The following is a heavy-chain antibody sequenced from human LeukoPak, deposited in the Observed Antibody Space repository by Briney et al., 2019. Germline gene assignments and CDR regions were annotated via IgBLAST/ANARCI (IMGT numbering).Heavy chain of an antibody. CDR3: AKDGIAAASMPPYGMDV. V-gene: IGHV3-33*06. CDR2: IWYDGSNK. J-gene: IGHJ6*02. Sequence: GGSLRLSCAASGFTFSSYGMHWVRQAPGKGLEWVAVIWYDGSNKYYADSVKGRFTISRDNSKNTLYLQMNSLRAEDTAVYYCAKDGIAAASMPPYGMDVWGQGTTVTVSS. CDR1: GFTFSSYG. D-gene: IGHD6-13*01.